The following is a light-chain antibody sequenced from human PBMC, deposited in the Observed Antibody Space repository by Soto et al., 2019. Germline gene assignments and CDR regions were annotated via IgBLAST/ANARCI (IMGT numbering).Light chain of an antibody. J-gene: IGKJ5*01. CDR2: LGS. V-gene: IGKV2-28*01. CDR1: QSLLHSNGYNY. CDR3: MQALQNPIT. Sequence: DIVMTQSPLSLPVTPGEPASISCRSSQSLLHSNGYNYLDWYXQKPGQSPQXXXYLGSNRASGVPERFSGSGSGTDFTLKISRVEAEDVGVYYCMQALQNPITFGQGTRLEIK.